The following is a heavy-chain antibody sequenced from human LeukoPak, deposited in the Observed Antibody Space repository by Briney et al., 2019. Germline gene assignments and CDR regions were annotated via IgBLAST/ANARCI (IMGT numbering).Heavy chain of an antibody. CDR2: IWYDGSNK. J-gene: IGHJ4*02. V-gene: IGHV3-33*01. D-gene: IGHD1-14*01. CDR3: ARDPSRTLDY. CDR1: GFTFSSYG. Sequence: GALRLSCAASGFTFSSYGMHWVRQAPGKGLEWVAVIWYDGSNKYYADSVKGRFTISRDDSKNTLYLQMNSLRAEDTAVYYCARDPSRTLDYWGQGTLVTVSS.